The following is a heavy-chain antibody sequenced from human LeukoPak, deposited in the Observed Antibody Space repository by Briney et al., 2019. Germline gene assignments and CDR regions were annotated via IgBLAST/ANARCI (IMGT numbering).Heavy chain of an antibody. CDR1: GGSISSGSYY. Sequence: PSQTLSLTCTVSGGSISSGSYYWNWIRQPAGKGLEWIGRIYTSGSTNYNPSLKSRVTISVDSSKNQFSLKLSSVTAADTAVYYCARPHIGGSDLTDFDYWGQGTLVTVSS. CDR3: ARPHIGGSDLTDFDY. D-gene: IGHD1-26*01. J-gene: IGHJ4*02. CDR2: IYTSGST. V-gene: IGHV4-61*02.